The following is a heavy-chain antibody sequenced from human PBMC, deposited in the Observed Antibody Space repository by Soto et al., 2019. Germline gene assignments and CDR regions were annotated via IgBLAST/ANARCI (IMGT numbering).Heavy chain of an antibody. CDR1: GVTISYGAYS. Sequence: PTETLSLTCSVSGVTISYGAYSWNWIRQSPGKGLELLGYISHLETTYSNPSLRSRLSLSIDRTRNQFFLSLSSMTAADKAVYYCVRGGGYDSFDXWGQVIHVTVSX. V-gene: IGHV4-30-2*06. CDR3: VRGGGYDSFDX. CDR2: ISHLETT. D-gene: IGHD2-15*01. J-gene: IGHJ4*02.